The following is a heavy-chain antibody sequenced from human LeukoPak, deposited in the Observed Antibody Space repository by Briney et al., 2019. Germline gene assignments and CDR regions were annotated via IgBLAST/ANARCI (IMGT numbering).Heavy chain of an antibody. CDR3: ARDGGYSTDFDY. CDR2: INAGNGNT. V-gene: IGHV1-3*01. J-gene: IGHJ4*02. CDR1: GYTFTSYA. Sequence: GASVKVSCKASGYTFTSYAMHWVRQAPGQRLEWMGWINAGNGNTKYSQKFQGRVTITRDTSASTAYMELSSLRAEDTAVYYCARDGGYSTDFDYWGQGTLITVSS. D-gene: IGHD6-13*01.